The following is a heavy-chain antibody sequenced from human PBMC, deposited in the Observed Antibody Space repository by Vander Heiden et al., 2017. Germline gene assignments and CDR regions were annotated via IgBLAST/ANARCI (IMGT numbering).Heavy chain of an antibody. D-gene: IGHD6-6*01. J-gene: IGHJ4*02. V-gene: IGHV3-23*01. CDR3: AKGSTSSRPYYFDS. Sequence: EGQLLEAGGGLVQPGGSLRLSCAASGFTYGNYAMAWVRQPPGKGLDWFSAITGSGDDTYYADSVKGRFTISRDNSKNTLYLHMDSLRAEDTAVYFCAKGSTSSRPYYFDSWGQGALVTVSS. CDR2: ITGSGDDT. CDR1: GFTYGNYA.